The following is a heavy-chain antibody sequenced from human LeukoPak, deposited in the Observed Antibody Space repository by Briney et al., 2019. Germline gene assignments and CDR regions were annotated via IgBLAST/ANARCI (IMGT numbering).Heavy chain of an antibody. V-gene: IGHV4-31*03. J-gene: IGHJ4*02. Sequence: PSQTLSLTCSVSGGSIRSAGYSWYWTRQFPGRGLEWIGYIYYSGNTAYNPSLKSRVTISLDTSENQFSLNLTSVTAADTAVYFCARDGATGVLDHWGQGTLVTVSS. CDR2: IYYSGNT. CDR1: GGSIRSAGYS. D-gene: IGHD1-1*01. CDR3: ARDGATGVLDH.